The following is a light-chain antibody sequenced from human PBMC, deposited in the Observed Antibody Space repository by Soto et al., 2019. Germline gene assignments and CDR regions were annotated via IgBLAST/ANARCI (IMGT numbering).Light chain of an antibody. Sequence: QLVLTQPPSASGSPGQSVTISCTGTSSDVGGYNYVSWYQQHPGKAPKLMIYEVNKRPSGVPDRFSGSKSGNTASLTVSGLQAEDEADYYCSSYAGSDNLGVFGTGTKVTV. CDR3: SSYAGSDNLGV. CDR2: EVN. V-gene: IGLV2-8*01. J-gene: IGLJ1*01. CDR1: SSDVGGYNY.